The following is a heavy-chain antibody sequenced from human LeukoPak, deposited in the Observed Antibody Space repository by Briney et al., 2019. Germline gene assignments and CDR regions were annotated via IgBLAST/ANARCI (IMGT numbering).Heavy chain of an antibody. CDR1: GFTFSSYG. D-gene: IGHD6-19*01. V-gene: IGHV3-30*18. J-gene: IGHJ4*02. Sequence: PGRSLRLSCAASGFTFSSYGMHWVRQAPGKGLEWVAVISYDGSNKYYADSVKGRFTISRDNSKNTLYLQMNSLRAEDTGVYYCAKRISSGWSASSRSLDYWGQGTLVTVSS. CDR2: ISYDGSNK. CDR3: AKRISSGWSASSRSLDY.